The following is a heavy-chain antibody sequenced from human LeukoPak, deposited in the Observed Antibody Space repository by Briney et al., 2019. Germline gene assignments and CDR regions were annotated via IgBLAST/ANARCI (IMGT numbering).Heavy chain of an antibody. D-gene: IGHD5-18*01. Sequence: GESLKISCKVSGYTFTTFWIGWVRQMPGKGLEWMGIIYPGDSDTRYSPSFQGQVTISADKSISTAYLQWSSLKASDTAVYYCARQRYSYGSIDYWGQGTLVTVSS. CDR3: ARQRYSYGSIDY. CDR1: GYTFTTFW. J-gene: IGHJ4*02. V-gene: IGHV5-51*01. CDR2: IYPGDSDT.